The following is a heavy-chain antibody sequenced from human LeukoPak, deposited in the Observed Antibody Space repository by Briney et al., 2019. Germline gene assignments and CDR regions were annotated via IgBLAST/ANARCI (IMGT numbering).Heavy chain of an antibody. CDR3: AKDCQWYRGEFDY. CDR1: GFIFSNYA. J-gene: IGHJ4*02. V-gene: IGHV3-23*01. D-gene: IGHD2-2*01. Sequence: GGSLRLSCAVSGFIFSNYAMNWVRQAPGKGLEWVSAISGSGGSTYYADSVKGRFTISRDNSKNTLYLQMNSLRAEDTAVYYCAKDCQWYRGEFDYWGQGTLVTVSS. CDR2: ISGSGGST.